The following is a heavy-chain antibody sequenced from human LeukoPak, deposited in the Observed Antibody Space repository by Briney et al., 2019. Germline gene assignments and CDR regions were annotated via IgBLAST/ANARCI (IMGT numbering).Heavy chain of an antibody. V-gene: IGHV3-23*01. J-gene: IGHJ6*02. D-gene: IGHD2-15*01. CDR1: GFTFSTYA. Sequence: GGSLRLSCAASGFTFSTYAMSWVRQAPGKGLEWVSSVFGNGITYYADSVKGRFTISRDNSKDTLYLQTNSLRAEDTAVYYCAKVSRGYCRGCTCYYYYGLDVWGQGTTVTVSS. CDR3: AKVSRGYCRGCTCYYYYGLDV. CDR2: VFGNGIT.